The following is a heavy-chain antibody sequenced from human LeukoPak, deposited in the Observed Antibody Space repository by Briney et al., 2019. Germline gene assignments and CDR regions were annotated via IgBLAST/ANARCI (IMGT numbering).Heavy chain of an antibody. CDR3: ASPLIAVAGSFDY. V-gene: IGHV4-39*01. J-gene: IGHJ4*02. CDR1: GGSISISSYY. CDR2: IYYSGST. D-gene: IGHD6-19*01. Sequence: SETLSLTCTVSGGSISISSYYCGSMRQPPGKGRGWVGSIYYSGSTYYNPSLKGRVTISVDTSKNQFSLKLSSVTAADTAVYYCASPLIAVAGSFDYWGQGTLVTVSS.